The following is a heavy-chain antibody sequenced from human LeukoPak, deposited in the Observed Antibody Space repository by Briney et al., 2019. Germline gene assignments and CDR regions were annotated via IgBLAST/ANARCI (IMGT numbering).Heavy chain of an antibody. Sequence: SETLSLTCTVSGGSISSSSYYWGWIRQPPGKGLEWIGSIYYSGSTYYNPFLKSRVTISVDTSKNQFSLKLSSVTAADTAVYYCARQLGYCSSTSCYADKVDYWGQGTLVTVSS. CDR1: GGSISSSSYY. D-gene: IGHD2-2*01. V-gene: IGHV4-39*01. CDR2: IYYSGST. J-gene: IGHJ4*02. CDR3: ARQLGYCSSTSCYADKVDY.